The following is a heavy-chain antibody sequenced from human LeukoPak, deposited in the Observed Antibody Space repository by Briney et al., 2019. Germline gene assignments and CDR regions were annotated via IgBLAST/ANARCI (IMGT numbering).Heavy chain of an antibody. CDR3: ARAIRRWLPY. Sequence: PSETLSLTCTVSGDSISRYYWSWIRQPAGKGLEWIGRIYNGGIITYNPSLKSRVTMSIDTSNNQFSLRLRFVTAADTAVYYCARAIRRWLPYWAQGTLVTVSS. D-gene: IGHD5-24*01. J-gene: IGHJ4*02. V-gene: IGHV4-4*07. CDR1: GDSISRYY. CDR2: IYNGGII.